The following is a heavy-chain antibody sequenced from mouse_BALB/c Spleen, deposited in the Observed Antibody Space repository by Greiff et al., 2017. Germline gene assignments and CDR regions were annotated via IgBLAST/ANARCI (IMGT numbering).Heavy chain of an antibody. CDR1: GFTFSSYT. J-gene: IGHJ4*01. D-gene: IGHD2-1*01. Sequence: GKLVESGGGLVKPGGSLKLSCAASGFTFSSYTMSWVRQTPEKRLEWVATISSGGGNTYYPDSVKGRFTISRDNAKNNLYLQMSSLRSEDTALYYCARYGLSYGNYPYYYAMDYWGQGTSVTVSS. CDR3: ARYGLSYGNYPYYYAMDY. V-gene: IGHV5-9*03. CDR2: ISSGGGNT.